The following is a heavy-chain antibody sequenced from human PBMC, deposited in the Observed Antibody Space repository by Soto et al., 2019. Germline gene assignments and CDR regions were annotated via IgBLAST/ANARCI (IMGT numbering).Heavy chain of an antibody. V-gene: IGHV4-30-2*01. Sequence: LCGGSISSGGYSWSWIRQPPGKGLEWIGYIYHSGSTYYNPSLKSRVTISVDRSKNQFSLKLSSVTAADTAVYYCAGGPGVDRNYWGQGTLVTVSS. D-gene: IGHD5-12*01. CDR2: IYHSGST. J-gene: IGHJ4*02. CDR1: GGSISSGGYS. CDR3: AGGPGVDRNY.